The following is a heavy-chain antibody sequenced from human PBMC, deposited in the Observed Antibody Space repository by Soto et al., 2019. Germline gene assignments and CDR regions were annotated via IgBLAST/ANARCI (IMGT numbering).Heavy chain of an antibody. D-gene: IGHD5-18*01. V-gene: IGHV1-69*01. CDR2: IIPIFGTA. Sequence: QVQLVQSGAEVKKPGSSVKVSCKASGGTFSSYAISWVRQAPGQGLEWMGGIIPIFGTANYAQKFQGRVTITADESTSTAYMELSSLRSEDTAVYYCAREGGGYSYGEAYYYGMDVWGQGTTVTVS. CDR3: AREGGGYSYGEAYYYGMDV. CDR1: GGTFSSYA. J-gene: IGHJ6*02.